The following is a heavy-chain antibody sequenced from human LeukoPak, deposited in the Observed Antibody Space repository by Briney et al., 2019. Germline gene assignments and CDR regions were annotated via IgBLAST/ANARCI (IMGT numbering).Heavy chain of an antibody. Sequence: GGSLRLSCAASGFPFSSYAMNWIRQAPGKGLEWVSYISSSDNTMYYADSVKGRFTISRDNAKNSLYLQMNSLRAEDTAVYYCARRNAYCSSTSCSRASYFYYGMDVWGQGTTVTVSS. D-gene: IGHD2-2*01. J-gene: IGHJ6*02. CDR1: GFPFSSYA. V-gene: IGHV3-11*01. CDR3: ARRNAYCSSTSCSRASYFYYGMDV. CDR2: ISSSDNTM.